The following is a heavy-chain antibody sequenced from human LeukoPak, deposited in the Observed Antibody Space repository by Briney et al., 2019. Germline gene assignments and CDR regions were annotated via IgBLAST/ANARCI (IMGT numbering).Heavy chain of an antibody. CDR2: IYPGDSDT. J-gene: IGHJ4*02. D-gene: IGHD1-7*01. Sequence: GESLKISCKVSGYSFTSYWIGWVRQMPGKGLEWMGIIYPGDSDTRYSPSFQGQVTISADKSISTAYLQWSSLKASDTAMYYCARQGGYNWNYVSQFDNWGQGTLVTVSS. V-gene: IGHV5-51*01. CDR3: ARQGGYNWNYVSQFDN. CDR1: GYSFTSYW.